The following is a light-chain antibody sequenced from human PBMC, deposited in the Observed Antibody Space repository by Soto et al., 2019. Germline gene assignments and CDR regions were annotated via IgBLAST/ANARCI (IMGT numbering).Light chain of an antibody. V-gene: IGKV3-11*01. CDR1: QSVRTY. CDR3: QQYGTTRIT. Sequence: DIVLTQSPATLSLSPGDIDTLSFRASQSVRTYLAWYQQKRGQAPRLLMYDASNRASDVPARFSGSGSETDFTLTISRLEPEDFAVYYCQQYGTTRITFGQGTQLEIK. J-gene: IGKJ5*01. CDR2: DAS.